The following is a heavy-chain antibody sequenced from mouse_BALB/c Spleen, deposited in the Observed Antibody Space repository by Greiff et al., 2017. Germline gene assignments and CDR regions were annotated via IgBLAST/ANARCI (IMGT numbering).Heavy chain of an antibody. CDR1: GFAFSSYD. D-gene: IGHD2-14*01. V-gene: IGHV5-12-1*01. J-gene: IGHJ2*01. CDR3: ARHGRYDKDFDY. Sequence: EVKLVESGGGLVKPGGSLKLSCAASGFAFSSYDMSWVRQTPEKRLEWVAYISSGGGSTYYPDTVKGRFTISRDNAKNTLYLQMSSLKSEDTAMYYCARHGRYDKDFDYWGQGTTLTVSS. CDR2: ISSGGGST.